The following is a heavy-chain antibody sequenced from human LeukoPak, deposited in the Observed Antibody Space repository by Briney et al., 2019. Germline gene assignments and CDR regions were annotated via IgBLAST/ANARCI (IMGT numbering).Heavy chain of an antibody. J-gene: IGHJ4*02. Sequence: GGSLRLSCAASGLTFSSYAMNWVRQAPGKGLERVSTISYSGGSTYYVDSVKGRFTISRDNSENTLYLQLNSLRAEDTAVYYCAKAASGSYLYYFDYGGQGTLVTVSS. V-gene: IGHV3-23*01. CDR1: GLTFSSYA. CDR3: AKAASGSYLYYFDY. CDR2: ISYSGGST. D-gene: IGHD1-26*01.